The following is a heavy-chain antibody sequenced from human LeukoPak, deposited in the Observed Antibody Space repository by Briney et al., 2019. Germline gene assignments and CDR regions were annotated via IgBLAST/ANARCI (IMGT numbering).Heavy chain of an antibody. Sequence: ASVKVSCKASGYTFTGYYMHWVRQAPGQGLEWMGWINPNSGGTNYAQKFQGRITMTRDTSINTAYMELNRLTSDDTAVYYCAKGLRGGNNYWGQGTLVTASS. CDR2: INPNSGGT. CDR3: AKGLRGGNNY. J-gene: IGHJ4*02. D-gene: IGHD4-23*01. CDR1: GYTFTGYY. V-gene: IGHV1-2*02.